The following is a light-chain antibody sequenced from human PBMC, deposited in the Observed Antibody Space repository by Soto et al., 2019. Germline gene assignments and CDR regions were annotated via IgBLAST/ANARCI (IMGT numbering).Light chain of an antibody. CDR1: QSVTNNY. CDR2: GAS. V-gene: IGKV3-20*01. Sequence: EIVLTQSPGTLSLSPGERATLSCRASQSVTNNYLAWYQQRPGQAPRLLIYGASRRATGIPDRFSGSGSGTDFTLTISRLEPEDFAVYYCQHYAGSPLFTFGPGTKVDIK. CDR3: QHYAGSPLFT. J-gene: IGKJ3*01.